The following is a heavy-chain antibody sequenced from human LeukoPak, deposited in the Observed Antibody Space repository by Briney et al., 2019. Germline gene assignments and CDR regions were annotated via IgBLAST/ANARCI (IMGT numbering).Heavy chain of an antibody. Sequence: GGSLRLSCAASGFTFSSYSMNWVRQAPGKGLEWVSSISSSSSYIYYADSVKGRFTISGDNAKNSLYLQMNSLRAEDTAVYYCARDLSWLGYDSSGYYSDAFDIWGQGTMVTVSS. J-gene: IGHJ3*02. CDR3: ARDLSWLGYDSSGYYSDAFDI. D-gene: IGHD3-22*01. CDR1: GFTFSSYS. V-gene: IGHV3-21*01. CDR2: ISSSSSYI.